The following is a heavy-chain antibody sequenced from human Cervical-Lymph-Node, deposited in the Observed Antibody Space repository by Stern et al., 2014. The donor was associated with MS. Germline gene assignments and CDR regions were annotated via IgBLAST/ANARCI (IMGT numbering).Heavy chain of an antibody. CDR2: IWYDGSNK. Sequence: QVQLVQSGGGVVQSGRSLRLSCAASGFTFSSYGMHWVRQAPGKGLEWVAVIWYDGSNKYYADSVKGRFTISRDNSKNTLYLQLNSLRAEDTAVYYGARDWDGSPHPVDYGGQGPLVPVPS. D-gene: IGHD5-24*01. J-gene: IGHJ4*02. CDR1: GFTFSSYG. CDR3: ARDWDGSPHPVDY. V-gene: IGHV3-33*01.